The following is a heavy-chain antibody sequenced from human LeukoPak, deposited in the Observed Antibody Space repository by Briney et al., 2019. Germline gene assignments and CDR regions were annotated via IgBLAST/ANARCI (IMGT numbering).Heavy chain of an antibody. D-gene: IGHD3-10*01. J-gene: IGHJ4*02. CDR3: ARLLWFGELSPGH. CDR1: GYNFRAYD. Sequence: ASVTVSCKASGYNFRAYDITWVRQAPGQGLEWMGWISVYKGDTKYAQNIQGRVTMTTDTSTSTAYMELRSLRSDDTAVYYCARLLWFGELSPGHWGQGTLVTVSS. CDR2: ISVYKGDT. V-gene: IGHV1-18*01.